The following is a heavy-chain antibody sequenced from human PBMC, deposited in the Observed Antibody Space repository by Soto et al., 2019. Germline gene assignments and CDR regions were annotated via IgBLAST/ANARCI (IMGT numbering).Heavy chain of an antibody. CDR1: GFTFSSYA. J-gene: IGHJ3*02. V-gene: IGHV3-23*01. CDR2: ISGSGGST. D-gene: IGHD3-3*01. Sequence: EVQLLESGGGLVQPGGSLRLSCAASGFTFSSYAMSWVRQAPGKGLEWVSAISGSGGSTYYADSVKGRFTISRDNSKNTLYLQMNSLRAEDTAVYYCAKAKLEYRGAFDIWGQWTMFTVSS. CDR3: AKAKLEYRGAFDI.